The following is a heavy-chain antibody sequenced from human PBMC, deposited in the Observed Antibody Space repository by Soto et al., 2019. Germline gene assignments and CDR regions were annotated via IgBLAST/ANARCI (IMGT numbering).Heavy chain of an antibody. CDR1: GYSFTSYW. CDR3: AGGRSWSKGFYYYGMDV. D-gene: IGHD3-3*01. J-gene: IGHJ6*02. CDR2: IYPGDSDT. V-gene: IGHV5-51*01. Sequence: PGESLKISCKGSGYSFTSYWIGWVRQMPGKVLEWMGIIYPGDSDTRYSPSFQGQVTISADKSISTAYLQWSSLKASDTAMYYCAGGRSWSKGFYYYGMDVWGQGTTVTVSS.